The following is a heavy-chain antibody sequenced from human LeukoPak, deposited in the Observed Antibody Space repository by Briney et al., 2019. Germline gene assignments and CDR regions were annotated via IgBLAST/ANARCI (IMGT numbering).Heavy chain of an antibody. CDR1: GGSFSGYY. V-gene: IGHV4-34*01. CDR3: ARGTAWGYYGSGSYYY. Sequence: PSETLSLTCAVYGGSFSGYYWSWIRQPLGKGLEWIGEINHSGSTNYNPSLKSRVTISVDTSKNQFSLKLSSVTAADTAVYYCARGTAWGYYGSGSYYYWGQGTLVTVSS. J-gene: IGHJ4*02. D-gene: IGHD3-10*01. CDR2: INHSGST.